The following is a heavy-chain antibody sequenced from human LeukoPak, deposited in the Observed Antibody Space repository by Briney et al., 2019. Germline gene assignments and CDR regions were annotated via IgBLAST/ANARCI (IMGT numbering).Heavy chain of an antibody. Sequence: PGGSLRLSCAASGFTFSAYGMHWVRQAPGEGLEWVAIIWYDGGNKYYADSVKGRFTISRGDSKNTLHLQMNNLRAEDAAVYYCAKVRVTYCVTTTCYGDFDFWGQGTLVTVAS. J-gene: IGHJ4*02. D-gene: IGHD2-2*01. CDR3: AKVRVTYCVTTTCYGDFDF. CDR1: GFTFSAYG. V-gene: IGHV3-33*06. CDR2: IWYDGGNK.